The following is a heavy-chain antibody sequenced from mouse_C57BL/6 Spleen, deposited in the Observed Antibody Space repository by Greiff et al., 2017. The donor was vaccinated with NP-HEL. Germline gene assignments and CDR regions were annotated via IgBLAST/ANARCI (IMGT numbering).Heavy chain of an antibody. Sequence: QVQLQQPGAELVRPGSSVKLSCKASGYTFTSYWMDWVKQRPGQGLEWIGNIYPSDSETNYNQKFKDKATLTVDKSSSTAYMQLSSLTSEDSAVYSCARIGANGRYFDYWGQGTTLTVSS. CDR1: GYTFTSYW. V-gene: IGHV1-61*01. J-gene: IGHJ2*01. CDR3: ARIGANGRYFDY. D-gene: IGHD3-1*01. CDR2: IYPSDSET.